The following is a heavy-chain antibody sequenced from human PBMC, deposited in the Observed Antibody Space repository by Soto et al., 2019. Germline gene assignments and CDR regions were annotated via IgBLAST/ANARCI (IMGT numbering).Heavy chain of an antibody. CDR1: GFTFSSYG. CDR2: ISYDGSNK. CDR3: AKIPPPDGSGGNLYYYYGMDV. V-gene: IGHV3-30*18. Sequence: QVQLVESGGGVVQPGRSLRLSCAASGFTFSSYGMHWVRQAPGKGLEWVAVISYDGSNKYYADSVKGRFTISRDNSKNTRYLQMNSLRAEDTAVYYCAKIPPPDGSGGNLYYYYGMDVWGQGTTVTVSS. D-gene: IGHD3-10*01. J-gene: IGHJ6*02.